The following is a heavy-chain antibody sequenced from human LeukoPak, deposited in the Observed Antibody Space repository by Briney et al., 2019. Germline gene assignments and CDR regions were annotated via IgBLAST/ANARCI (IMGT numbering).Heavy chain of an antibody. CDR2: IYYSGST. D-gene: IGHD5-18*01. V-gene: IGHV4-59*08. J-gene: IGHJ5*02. Sequence: PSETLSLTCTVSGGSISSYYWSWIRQPPGKGLEWIGYIYYSGSTYYNPSLKSRVTISVDTSKNQFSLKLSSVTAADTAVYYCARTSFGYSSLNFDPWGQGTLVTVSS. CDR3: ARTSFGYSSLNFDP. CDR1: GGSISSYY.